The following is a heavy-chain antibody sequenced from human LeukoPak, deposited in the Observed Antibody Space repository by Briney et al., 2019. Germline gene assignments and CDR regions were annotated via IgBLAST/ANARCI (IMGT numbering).Heavy chain of an antibody. CDR2: INTNTGNP. Sequence: GASVKVSCKASGYTFTTYAMNWVRQAPGQGLEWVGWINTNTGNPTYAQGFTGRFVFSLDTSVSTAYLQISSLKAEDTAVYYCASSYCSGGHCYPQQTVYYFDFWGQGTLVTVSS. V-gene: IGHV7-4-1*02. J-gene: IGHJ4*02. CDR3: ASSYCSGGHCYPQQTVYYFDF. CDR1: GYTFTTYA. D-gene: IGHD2-15*01.